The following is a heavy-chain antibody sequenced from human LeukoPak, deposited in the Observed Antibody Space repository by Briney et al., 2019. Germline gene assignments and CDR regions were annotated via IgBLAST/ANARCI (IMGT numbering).Heavy chain of an antibody. V-gene: IGHV1-24*01. D-gene: IGHD4-17*01. J-gene: IGHJ4*02. CDR1: GYTLTELS. CDR3: ARARGVAGDLKP. Sequence: GASVKVSCKVSGYTLTELSMHWVRQAPGKGLEWMGGFDPEDGETIYAQKFQGRVTMTEDTSTDTAYMELSSVTAADTAVYYCARARGVAGDLKPWGQGTLVTVSS. CDR2: FDPEDGET.